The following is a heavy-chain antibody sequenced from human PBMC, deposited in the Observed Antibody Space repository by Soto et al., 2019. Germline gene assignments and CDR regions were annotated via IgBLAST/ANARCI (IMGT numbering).Heavy chain of an antibody. J-gene: IGHJ6*02. CDR1: GYTFTSYY. CDR2: INPSGGST. D-gene: IGHD6-25*01. Sequence: ASVKVSCKASGYTFTSYYMHWVRQAPGQGLEWMGIINPSGGSTSYAQKFQGRVTMTRDTSTSTVYMELSSLRSEDTAVYYCASVADSSGWGFAKRYYYGMDVWGQGTTVTVYS. CDR3: ASVADSSGWGFAKRYYYGMDV. V-gene: IGHV1-46*01.